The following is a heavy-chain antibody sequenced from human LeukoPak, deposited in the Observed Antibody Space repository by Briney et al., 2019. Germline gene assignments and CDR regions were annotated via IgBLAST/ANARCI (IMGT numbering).Heavy chain of an antibody. CDR2: IIPILGIA. CDR3: ARGGLGEFYYGMDV. D-gene: IGHD3-10*01. Sequence: SVKVSCKASGYTFNNYAMHWVRQAPGQGLEWMGRIIPILGIANYAQKFQGRVTITADKSTSTAYMELSSLRSEDTAVYYCARGGLGEFYYGMDVWGQGTTVTVSS. J-gene: IGHJ6*02. V-gene: IGHV1-69*04. CDR1: GYTFNNYA.